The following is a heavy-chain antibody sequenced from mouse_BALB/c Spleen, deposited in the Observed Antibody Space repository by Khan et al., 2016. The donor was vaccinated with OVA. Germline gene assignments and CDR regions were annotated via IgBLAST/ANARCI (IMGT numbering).Heavy chain of an antibody. Sequence: EVQGVESGGGLVKPGGSLKLSCTASGFAFSSYDMSWVRQTPEKRLEWVAYISSGGDNTYSPDTVKGRFTISRDNAKNTLYLQMSSLKSEDTAIYYCTRRPGYFDVWGEGTTVTVSA. CDR2: ISSGGDNT. CDR3: TRRPGYFDV. V-gene: IGHV5-12-1*01. CDR1: GFAFSSYD. J-gene: IGHJ1*01.